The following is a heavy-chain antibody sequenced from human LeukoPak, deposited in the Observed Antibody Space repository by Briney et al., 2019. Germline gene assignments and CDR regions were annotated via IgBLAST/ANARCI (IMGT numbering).Heavy chain of an antibody. CDR3: ARRLQLVRFYYYYYYMDV. D-gene: IGHD6-6*01. CDR1: GGSFSGYY. CDR2: INHSGST. V-gene: IGHV4-34*01. J-gene: IGHJ6*03. Sequence: PSETLSLTCAVYGGSFSGYYWSWIRQPPGKGLEWIGEINHSGSTNYNPSLKSRVTISVDTSKNQFSLKLSSVTAADTAVYYCARRLQLVRFYYYYYYMDVWGKGTTVTVSS.